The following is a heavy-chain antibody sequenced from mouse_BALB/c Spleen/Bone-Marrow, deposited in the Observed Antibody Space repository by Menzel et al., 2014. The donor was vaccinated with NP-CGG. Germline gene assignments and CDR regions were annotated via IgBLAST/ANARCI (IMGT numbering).Heavy chain of an antibody. CDR3: ARYRLGTYFDY. J-gene: IGHJ2*01. D-gene: IGHD2-14*01. CDR2: VDPANGNT. CDR1: GFSIKDTY. Sequence: EVKVVESGAELVKPGASVKLSCTASGFSIKDTYMHWVKQRPEQGLEWIGRVDPANGNTKYDPKFQGKATITADTSSNTAYLQLSSLTSEDTAVYYCARYRLGTYFDYWGQGTTLTVSS. V-gene: IGHV14-3*02.